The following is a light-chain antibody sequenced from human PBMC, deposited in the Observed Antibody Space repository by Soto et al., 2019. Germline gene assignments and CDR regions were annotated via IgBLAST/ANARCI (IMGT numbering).Light chain of an antibody. J-gene: IGLJ2*01. CDR2: GNS. V-gene: IGLV1-40*01. Sequence: QSVLTQPPSVSGAPGQRVTISCTGSSSNSGAGYDVHWYQQLPGTAPKLLIYGNSNRPSGVPDRFSGSKSGTSASLAITGLQAEDEADYYCQSYDSSSGVVFGGGTKVTVL. CDR1: SSNSGAGYD. CDR3: QSYDSSSGVV.